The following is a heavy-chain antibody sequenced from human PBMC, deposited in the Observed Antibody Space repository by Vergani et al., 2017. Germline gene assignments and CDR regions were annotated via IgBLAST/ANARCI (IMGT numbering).Heavy chain of an antibody. D-gene: IGHD6-19*01. CDR2: ISWNSGSI. Sequence: EVQLVESGGGLVQPGRSLRLSCAVSGFPFEDYAMHWVRQAPGKGLEWVSGISWNSGSIGYAHSVKGRFTISRDNAKNSLYLQMNSLRAEDTALYYCAEETRGRGSGWSEDAFDIWGRGTMVTVSS. V-gene: IGHV3-9*01. J-gene: IGHJ3*02. CDR1: GFPFEDYA. CDR3: AEETRGRGSGWSEDAFDI.